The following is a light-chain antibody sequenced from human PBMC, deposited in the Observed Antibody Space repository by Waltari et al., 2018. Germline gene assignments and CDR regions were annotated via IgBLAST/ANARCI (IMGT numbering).Light chain of an antibody. CDR1: QSVSSY. J-gene: IGKJ4*01. Sequence: EIVLTQSPAPLSLSPGERGTLPCRASQSVSSYLTWSQQKPGQAPRLLIYDASNRATGIPARFRGSGSGTDFTLTISSLEPEDFAVYYCQQRSNWPPALTFGGGTKVEVK. CDR2: DAS. V-gene: IGKV3-11*01. CDR3: QQRSNWPPALT.